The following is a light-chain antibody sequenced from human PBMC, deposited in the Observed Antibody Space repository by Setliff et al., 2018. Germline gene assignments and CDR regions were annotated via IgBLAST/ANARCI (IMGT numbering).Light chain of an antibody. Sequence: QSALAQPASVSGSPGQSITISCTGSSSDVVDYNYLTWYQHHPGKAPKVIIYDVSTRPSGISYRFSGSKSGNTASLTISGLQAEDEADYYCSSFRGGTSPFVFGTGTKVTVL. CDR2: DVS. V-gene: IGLV2-14*03. CDR1: SSDVVDYNY. CDR3: SSFRGGTSPFV. J-gene: IGLJ1*01.